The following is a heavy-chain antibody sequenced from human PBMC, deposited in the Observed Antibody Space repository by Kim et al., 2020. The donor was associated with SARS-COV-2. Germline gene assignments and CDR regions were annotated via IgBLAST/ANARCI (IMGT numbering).Heavy chain of an antibody. CDR1: GGSISSSSYY. V-gene: IGHV4-39*01. J-gene: IGHJ4*01. Sequence: SETLSLPCTVSGGSISSSSYYWGWIRQPPGKGLEWIGSIYYSGSTYYNPSLKSRVTISVDTSKNQFSLKLSSVTAADTAVYYCAPGGSSWSFDYWVQGTL. D-gene: IGHD6-13*01. CDR2: IYYSGST. CDR3: APGGSSWSFDY.